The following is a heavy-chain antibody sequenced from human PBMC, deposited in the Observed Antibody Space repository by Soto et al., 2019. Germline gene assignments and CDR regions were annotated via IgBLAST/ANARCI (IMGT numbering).Heavy chain of an antibody. CDR1: VYCIVRCYY. CDR2: IYHGFST. J-gene: IGHJ5*02. CDR3: ARVGPWVPYYYDSSTHQLEKWLDQ. D-gene: IGHD3-22*01. Sequence: SETLSLSCAVSVYCIVRCYYWFCLRHPPGKWLECILIIYHGFSTYYNPSLNSRVTLSIDMTNNHVSLILNSVTASDTAVYYCARVGPWVPYYYDSSTHQLEKWLDQWGPGDMVTVSS. V-gene: IGHV4-38-2*01.